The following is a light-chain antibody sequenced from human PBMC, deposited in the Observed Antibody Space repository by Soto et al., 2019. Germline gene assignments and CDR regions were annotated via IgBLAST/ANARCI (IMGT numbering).Light chain of an antibody. CDR2: AAS. V-gene: IGKV1-39*01. CDR3: QQSYSTPILT. Sequence: DIQMTQSPSSLSASVGDRVTITCRASQSISSYLNWYQQKPGKAPKLLIYAASSLQSGVPSRFSGSGSVTDFTLTISSLQPEDFATYYCQQSYSTPILTFGKGTKVEIK. J-gene: IGKJ1*01. CDR1: QSISSY.